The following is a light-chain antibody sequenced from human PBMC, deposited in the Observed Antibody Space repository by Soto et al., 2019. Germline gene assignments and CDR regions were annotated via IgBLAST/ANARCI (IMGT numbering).Light chain of an antibody. J-gene: IGLJ2*01. Sequence: QSVLTQPPSVSAAPGQMVTISCSGSNSNVGNNYVSWYQQLPGTAPKLLIYDNDQRPPGIPARFSGSKSGTSATLDITGLQTGDEADYYCGTWDRSLNVGLFGGGTKLTVL. CDR3: GTWDRSLNVGL. CDR1: NSNVGNNY. V-gene: IGLV1-51*01. CDR2: DND.